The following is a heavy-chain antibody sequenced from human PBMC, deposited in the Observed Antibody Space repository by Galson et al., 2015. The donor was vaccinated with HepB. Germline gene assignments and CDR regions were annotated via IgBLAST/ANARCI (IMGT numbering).Heavy chain of an antibody. CDR3: ARDTWEITARYYYGMDV. D-gene: IGHD1-26*01. V-gene: IGHV1-18*01. J-gene: IGHJ6*02. Sequence: SVKVSCKASGYTFTSYGISWVRQAPGQGLEWMGWISAYNGNTNYAQKLQGRVTMTTDTSTSTAYMELRSLGSDDTAVYYCARDTWEITARYYYGMDVWGQGTTVTVSS. CDR1: GYTFTSYG. CDR2: ISAYNGNT.